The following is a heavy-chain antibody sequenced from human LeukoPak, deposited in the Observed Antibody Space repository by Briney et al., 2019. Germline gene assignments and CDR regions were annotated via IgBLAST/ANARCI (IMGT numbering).Heavy chain of an antibody. CDR3: ARVLRYCSGGSCSPIDY. CDR2: INHSGST. J-gene: IGHJ4*02. V-gene: IGHV4-34*01. CDR1: GGSFSGYY. D-gene: IGHD2-15*01. Sequence: PSETLSLTCAVYGGSFSGYYWSWLRQPPGKGLEWIGEINHSGSTNYNPSLKSRVTISVDTSKNQFSLKLSSVTAADTAVYYRARVLRYCSGGSCSPIDYWGQGTLVTVSS.